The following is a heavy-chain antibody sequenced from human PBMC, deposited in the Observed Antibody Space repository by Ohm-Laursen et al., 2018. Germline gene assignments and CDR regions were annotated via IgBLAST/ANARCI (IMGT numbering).Heavy chain of an antibody. CDR1: GYTFTGYY. Sequence: SSVKVSCKASGYTFTGYYMHWVRQAPGQGLEWMGWINPNSGGTNYAQKFQGRVTMTRDTSISTAYMELSRLRSDDTAVYYCAREISYYDSSLVDYWGQGTLVTVSS. CDR2: INPNSGGT. CDR3: AREISYYDSSLVDY. D-gene: IGHD3-22*01. J-gene: IGHJ4*02. V-gene: IGHV1-2*02.